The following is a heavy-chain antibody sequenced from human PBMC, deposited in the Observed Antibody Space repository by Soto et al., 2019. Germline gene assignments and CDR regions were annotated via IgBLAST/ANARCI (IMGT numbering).Heavy chain of an antibody. D-gene: IGHD5-12*01. V-gene: IGHV3-30*18. J-gene: IGHJ4*02. CDR3: ANERYSGYAFDY. CDR1: GFTFSSYG. CDR2: ISYDGSNK. Sequence: QVQLVESGGGVVQPGRSLRLSCAASGFTFSSYGMHWVRQAPGKGLEWVAVISYDGSNKYYADSVKGRFTISRDNSKNTLYLQMNSLRAEDTAVYYCANERYSGYAFDYWGQGTLVTVSS.